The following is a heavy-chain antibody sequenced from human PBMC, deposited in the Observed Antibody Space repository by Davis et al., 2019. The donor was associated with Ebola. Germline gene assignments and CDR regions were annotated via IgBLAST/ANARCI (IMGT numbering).Heavy chain of an antibody. CDR2: INHSGST. D-gene: IGHD3-3*01. CDR3: ARVQFLEWLSNYNYYYAVDV. CDR1: GGSFSGYY. Sequence: MPSETLSLTCAVYGGSFSGYYWSWIRQPPGKGLEWIGEINHSGSTNYNPSLKSRVTISVDTSKNQFSLKLSSVTAADTAMYYCARVQFLEWLSNYNYYYAVDVWGQGTTVTVSS. V-gene: IGHV4-34*01. J-gene: IGHJ6*02.